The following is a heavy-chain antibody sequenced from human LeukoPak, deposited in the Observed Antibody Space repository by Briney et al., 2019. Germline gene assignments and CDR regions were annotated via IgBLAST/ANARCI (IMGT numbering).Heavy chain of an antibody. CDR2: IIPIFGTA. CDR1: GGTFSSYA. D-gene: IGHD5-24*01. J-gene: IGHJ4*01. Sequence: SVKVSCKASGGTFSSYAISWVRQAPGQGLEWMGGIIPIFGTANYAQKFQGRVTITTDESTSTAYMELSSLRSEDTAVYYCASSPRWLRQSEVYFDYWGQGTLVTVSS. V-gene: IGHV1-69*05. CDR3: ASSPRWLRQSEVYFDY.